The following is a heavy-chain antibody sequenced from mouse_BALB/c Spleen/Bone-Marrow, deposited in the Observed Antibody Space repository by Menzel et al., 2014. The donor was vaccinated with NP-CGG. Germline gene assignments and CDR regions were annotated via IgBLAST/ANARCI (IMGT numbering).Heavy chain of an antibody. CDR2: ISYSGST. Sequence: VHVKQSGPSLVKPSQTLSLPCSVTGDSITSGYWNWIRKFPGNKLEYMGYISYSGSTYYNPSLKSRISITRDTSKNQYYLQLNSVTTEDTATYYCARYPLNYYGSPWFAYWGQGTLVTVSA. J-gene: IGHJ3*01. CDR3: ARYPLNYYGSPWFAY. CDR1: GDSITSGY. D-gene: IGHD1-1*01. V-gene: IGHV3-8*02.